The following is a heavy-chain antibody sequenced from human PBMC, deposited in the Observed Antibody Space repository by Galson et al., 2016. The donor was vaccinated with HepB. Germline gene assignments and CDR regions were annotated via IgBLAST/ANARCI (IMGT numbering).Heavy chain of an antibody. J-gene: IGHJ6*02. Sequence: SLRLSCAASGFTSNNYDMTWVRQAPGKGLEWVSTISGSGGSTDYADSVKGRFTISRDNSKNTLYLQMNSLRAEDTAVYYCAKDSPYWVPLGYYYGMDVWGQGTTVTVSS. CDR1: GFTSNNYD. V-gene: IGHV3-23*01. CDR2: ISGSGGST. CDR3: AKDSPYWVPLGYYYGMDV. D-gene: IGHD2-15*01.